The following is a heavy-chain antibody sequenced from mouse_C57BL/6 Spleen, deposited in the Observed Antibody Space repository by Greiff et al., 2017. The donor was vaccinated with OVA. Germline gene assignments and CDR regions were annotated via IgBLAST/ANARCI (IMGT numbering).Heavy chain of an antibody. CDR1: GYAFTNYL. Sequence: QVQLQQSGAELVRPGTSVKVSCKASGYAFTNYLIEWVKQRPGQGLEWIGVINPGSGGTNYNEKFKGKATLTADKSSSTAYMQLSSLTSEDSAVYFCVREEAYYYGPYYWGQGTTLTVSS. J-gene: IGHJ2*01. CDR2: INPGSGGT. V-gene: IGHV1-54*01. CDR3: VREEAYYYGPYY. D-gene: IGHD1-1*01.